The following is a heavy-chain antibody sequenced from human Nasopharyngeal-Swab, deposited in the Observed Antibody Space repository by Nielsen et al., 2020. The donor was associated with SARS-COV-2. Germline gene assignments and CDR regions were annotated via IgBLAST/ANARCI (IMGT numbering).Heavy chain of an antibody. CDR1: GFTFDDYA. D-gene: IGHD1-26*01. CDR2: INSNSGTI. CDR3: AKVGYSDPSTFDY. J-gene: IGHJ4*02. Sequence: SLKISCAASGFTFDDYAMHWVRQAPGKGLEWVSGINSNSGTIGYTDSVKGRFTISRDNAKNSLYLQMNSLRAEDTALYYCAKVGYSDPSTFDYWGQGTLVTVSS. V-gene: IGHV3-9*01.